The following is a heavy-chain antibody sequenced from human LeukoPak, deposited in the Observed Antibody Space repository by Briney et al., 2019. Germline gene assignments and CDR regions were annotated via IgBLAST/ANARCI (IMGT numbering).Heavy chain of an antibody. J-gene: IGHJ2*01. V-gene: IGHV4-59*08. CDR3: ARRKVPWYFDL. CDR1: GGSISSYY. CDR2: IYYSGST. Sequence: SETLSLTCTVPGGSISSYYWSWIRQPPGKGLEWIGYIYYSGSTNYNPSLKSRVTISVDTSKNQFSLKLSSVTAADTAVYYCARRKVPWYFDLWGRGTLVTVSS.